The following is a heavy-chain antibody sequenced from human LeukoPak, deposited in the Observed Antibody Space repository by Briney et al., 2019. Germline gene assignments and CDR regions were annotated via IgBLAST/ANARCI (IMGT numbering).Heavy chain of an antibody. CDR3: ARDRVTTVTARGFDP. V-gene: IGHV4-59*01. D-gene: IGHD4-17*01. Sequence: PSETLSLTCSVSGGSLINYYWSWIRQPPGRELQWIGYIYYSGSTNYNPSLRSRVTISVDTSKNQFSLILGSVTAADTAVYYCARDRVTTVTARGFDPWGQGTLVTVSS. CDR2: IYYSGST. J-gene: IGHJ5*02. CDR1: GGSLINYY.